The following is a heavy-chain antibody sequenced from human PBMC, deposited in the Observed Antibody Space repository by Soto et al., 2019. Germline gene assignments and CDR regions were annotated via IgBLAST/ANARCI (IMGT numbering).Heavy chain of an antibody. Sequence: SETLSLTCSVSGGSISTYHWIWIRQPPVNGLEFIGNIYDTFSTNYNPSLKSRLTISLYTSKNHFSLKLISFTADYTAVYYCSRGPRYCDNNGYCYGLDFWGQGTLVTVSS. CDR3: SRGPRYCDNNGYCYGLDF. CDR1: GGSISTYH. CDR2: IYDTFST. V-gene: IGHV4-59*01. D-gene: IGHD3-22*01. J-gene: IGHJ4*02.